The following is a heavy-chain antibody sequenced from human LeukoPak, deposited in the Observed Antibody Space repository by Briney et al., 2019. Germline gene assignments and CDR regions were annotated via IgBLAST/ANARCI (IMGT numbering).Heavy chain of an antibody. J-gene: IGHJ6*03. D-gene: IGHD3-10*01. CDR3: ARGITMVRGVKMVYYYMDV. CDR2: IYTSGST. CDR1: GGSISSYY. Sequence: PSETLSLTCTVSGGSISSYYWSWIRQPAGKGLEWIGRIYTSGSTNYNPSLKSRVTMSVDTSKNQFSLKLSSVTAADTAVYCYARGITMVRGVKMVYYYMDVWGKGTTVTISS. V-gene: IGHV4-4*07.